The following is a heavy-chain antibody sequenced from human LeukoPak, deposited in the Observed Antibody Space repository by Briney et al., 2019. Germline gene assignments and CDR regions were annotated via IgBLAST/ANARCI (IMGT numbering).Heavy chain of an antibody. D-gene: IGHD3-22*01. CDR1: GFSFRSYW. CDR3: ARTDYYDGTGYYYRY. J-gene: IGHJ4*02. Sequence: HSGGSLRLSCAASGFSFRSYWMHWVRQVPGRGLVWVSRINPDGTTTTYADSVRGRFTISRDNAKNTVYLQMNGLRADDTAVYYCARTDYYDGTGYYYRYWGQGTLVTVSS. CDR2: INPDGTTT. V-gene: IGHV3-74*01.